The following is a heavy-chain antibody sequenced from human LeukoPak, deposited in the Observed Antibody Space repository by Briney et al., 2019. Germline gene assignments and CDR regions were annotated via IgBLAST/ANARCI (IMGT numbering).Heavy chain of an antibody. CDR3: ARGRLGELSPSFDY. Sequence: ASVKVSCKASGYTFTSYYMHWVRQATGQGLEWMGWMNPNSGNTGYAQKFQGRVTMTRNTSISTAYMELSSLRSEDTAVYYCARGRLGELSPSFDYWGQGTLVTVSS. CDR1: GYTFTSYY. J-gene: IGHJ4*02. V-gene: IGHV1-8*02. D-gene: IGHD3-16*02. CDR2: MNPNSGNT.